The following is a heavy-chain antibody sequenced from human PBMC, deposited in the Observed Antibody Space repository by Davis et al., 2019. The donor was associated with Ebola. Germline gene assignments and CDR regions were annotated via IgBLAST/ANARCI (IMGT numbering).Heavy chain of an antibody. D-gene: IGHD6-13*01. CDR1: GYTFTSYG. CDR2: ISAYNGNT. Sequence: ASVKVSCTASGYTFTSYGISWVRQAPGQGLEWMGWISAYNGNTNYAQKLQGRVTMTTDTSTSTAYMELRSLRSDDTAVYYCARDEKASSWSYNWFDPWGQGTLVTVSS. J-gene: IGHJ5*02. CDR3: ARDEKASSWSYNWFDP. V-gene: IGHV1-18*01.